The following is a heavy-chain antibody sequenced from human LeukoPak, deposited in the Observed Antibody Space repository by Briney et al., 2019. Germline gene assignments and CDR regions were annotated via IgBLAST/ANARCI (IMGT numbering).Heavy chain of an antibody. V-gene: IGHV4-59*01. CDR2: IYYSGST. CDR3: ARDPAWFGELVGAFDI. CDR1: GGSISSYY. Sequence: SETLSLTCTVSGGSISSYYWRLIRQPPGKGLEWIGYIYYSGSTNYNPSLKSRVTISVDTSKNQFSLKLSSVTAADTAVYYCARDPAWFGELVGAFDIWGQGTMVTVSS. J-gene: IGHJ3*02. D-gene: IGHD3-10*01.